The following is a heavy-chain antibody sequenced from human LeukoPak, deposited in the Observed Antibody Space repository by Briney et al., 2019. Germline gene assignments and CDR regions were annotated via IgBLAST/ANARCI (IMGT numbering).Heavy chain of an antibody. D-gene: IGHD2-21*02. Sequence: PSETLSLTCTVSGGSISSYYWSWIRQPPGKGLEWIGYIYTSGSTNYNPSLKSRVTISVDTSKNQFSLKLSSVTAADTAVYYCARERTCGGDCYSTPNWFDPWGQGTLVTVSS. CDR3: ARERTCGGDCYSTPNWFDP. V-gene: IGHV4-4*08. CDR2: IYTSGST. CDR1: GGSISSYY. J-gene: IGHJ5*02.